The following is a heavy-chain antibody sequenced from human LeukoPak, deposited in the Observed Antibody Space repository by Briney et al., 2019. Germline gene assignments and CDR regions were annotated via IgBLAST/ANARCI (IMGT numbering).Heavy chain of an antibody. V-gene: IGHV3-23*01. Sequence: GGSLRLSCVGSGFTFNNYAMSWVRQAPRKGLEWVSGIRISGGATYYADSVKGRFTISRDNAKNTLYLQMNSLRAEDTAVYYCARARDGYNSSRAGDYWGQGTLFTVSS. CDR1: GFTFNNYA. CDR3: ARARDGYNSSRAGDY. J-gene: IGHJ4*02. D-gene: IGHD5-24*01. CDR2: IRISGGAT.